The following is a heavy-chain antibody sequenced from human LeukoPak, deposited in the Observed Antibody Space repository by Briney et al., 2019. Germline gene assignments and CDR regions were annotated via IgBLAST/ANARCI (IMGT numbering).Heavy chain of an antibody. Sequence: GGSLRLSCAASGFTFSSYAMHWVRQAPGKGLEWVAVISYDGSDKYYADSVKGRFTISRDNSKNTLYLQMNSLRAEDTAVYYCAREHSSSWRYFDYWGQGTLVTVSS. CDR3: AREHSSSWRYFDY. V-gene: IGHV3-30*04. D-gene: IGHD6-13*01. J-gene: IGHJ4*02. CDR2: ISYDGSDK. CDR1: GFTFSSYA.